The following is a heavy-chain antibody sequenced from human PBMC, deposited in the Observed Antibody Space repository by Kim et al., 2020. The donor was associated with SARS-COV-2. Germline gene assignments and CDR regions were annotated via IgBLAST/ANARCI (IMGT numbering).Heavy chain of an antibody. CDR1: GGTFSSYA. Sequence: SVKVSCKASGGTFSSYAISWVRQAPGQGLEWMGGIIPIFGTANYAQKFQGRVTITADESTSTAYMELSSLRSEDTAVYYCARRGSRVKNYCSGGSCYQESNYYYGMDVWGQGTTVTVSS. CDR3: ARRGSRVKNYCSGGSCYQESNYYYGMDV. CDR2: IIPIFGTA. J-gene: IGHJ6*02. D-gene: IGHD2-15*01. V-gene: IGHV1-69*13.